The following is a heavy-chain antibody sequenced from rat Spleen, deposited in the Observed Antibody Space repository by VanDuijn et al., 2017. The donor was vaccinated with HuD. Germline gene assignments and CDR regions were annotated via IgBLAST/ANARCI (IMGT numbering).Heavy chain of an antibody. D-gene: IGHD1-4*01. CDR1: GFNFTDYW. V-gene: IGHV5-7*01. CDR2: ISYDGSST. J-gene: IGHJ1*01. Sequence: EVQLVESGGGLVQPGRSLKLSCVASGFNFTDYWMGWVRQAPKKGLEWVATISYDGSSTSYRDSVKGRFTISSGNAKSTLYLQMDSLRSEDTATYYCARHGAGYWYFDFWGPGTMVTVSS. CDR3: ARHGAGYWYFDF.